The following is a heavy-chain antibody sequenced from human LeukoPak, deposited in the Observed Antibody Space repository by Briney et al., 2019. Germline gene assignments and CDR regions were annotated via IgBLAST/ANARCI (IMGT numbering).Heavy chain of an antibody. CDR1: GYTFTSYG. CDR2: ISAYNGNT. J-gene: IGHJ4*02. Sequence: ASVKVSCKASGYTFTSYGISWVRQAPGQGLEWMGWISAYNGNTNYAQKLQGRVTMTTDTSTSTAYMELSSLRFDDTAMYYCATVGRRLGAVPPDYWGQGTLVTVSS. CDR3: ATVGRRLGAVPPDY. V-gene: IGHV1-18*01. D-gene: IGHD7-27*01.